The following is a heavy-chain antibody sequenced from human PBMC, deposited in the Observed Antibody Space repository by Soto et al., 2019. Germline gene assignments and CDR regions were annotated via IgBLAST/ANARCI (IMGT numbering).Heavy chain of an antibody. CDR1: GESVSSSSYY. V-gene: IGHV4-39*01. CDR3: ARQRTTVVTQAYFDH. Sequence: LTCIVSGESVSSSSYYWGWIRQPPGKGLEWIGSIYYSGRTYYNPSFKSRVTISIDTSKNQFSLRLSSVTATDTAVYYCARQRTTVVTQAYFDHWGQGALVTV. CDR2: IYYSGRT. D-gene: IGHD2-21*02. J-gene: IGHJ4*02.